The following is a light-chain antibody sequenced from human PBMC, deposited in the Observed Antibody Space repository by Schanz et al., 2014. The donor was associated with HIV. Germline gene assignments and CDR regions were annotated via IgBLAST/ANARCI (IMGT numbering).Light chain of an antibody. CDR1: YSDIGAYLY. J-gene: IGLJ3*02. V-gene: IGLV2-14*01. Sequence: QSALTQPASVSGSPGQSITIPCTGTYSDIGAYLYVSWYQQHPGRAPKLLIYGVTDRPSGVPDRFSGSRSGSTASLTISGLQAEDEADYYCSSYISGNTWVFGGGTKLTVL. CDR3: SSYISGNTWV. CDR2: GVT.